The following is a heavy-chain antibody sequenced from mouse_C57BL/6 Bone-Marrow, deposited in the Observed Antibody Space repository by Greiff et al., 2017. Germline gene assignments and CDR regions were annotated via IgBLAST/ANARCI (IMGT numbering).Heavy chain of an antibody. CDR3: AKNCGYGSSYGYAMDY. D-gene: IGHD1-1*01. CDR1: GFSLTSYG. CDR2: IWRGGST. V-gene: IGHV2-5*01. J-gene: IGHJ4*01. Sequence: VQLQQSGPGLVQPSQSLSITCTVSGFSLTSYGVHWVRQSPGKGLEWLGVIWRGGSTDYNAAFMSRLSITKDNSKSQVFFKMNSLQADDTAIYYCAKNCGYGSSYGYAMDYWGQGTSVTVSS.